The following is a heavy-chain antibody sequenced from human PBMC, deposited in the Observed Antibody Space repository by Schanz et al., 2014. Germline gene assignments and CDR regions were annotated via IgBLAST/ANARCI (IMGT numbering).Heavy chain of an antibody. J-gene: IGHJ4*02. D-gene: IGHD3-22*01. CDR1: GFTFSTYA. CDR2: ISGSGGST. CDR3: AKDPSHGDYDYYFDY. V-gene: IGHV3-23*01. Sequence: EGQLLDSGGGLVQPGGSLRLSCAASGFTFSTYAMSWVRQAPGKGLEWVSAISGSGGSTYYADSVKGRFTISRDNSKNTLYLQMNSLRAEDTAVYYCAKDPSHGDYDYYFDYWGQGTLXTVSS.